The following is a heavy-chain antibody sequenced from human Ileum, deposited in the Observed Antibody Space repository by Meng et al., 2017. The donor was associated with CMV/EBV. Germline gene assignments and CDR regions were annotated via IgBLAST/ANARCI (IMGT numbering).Heavy chain of an antibody. Sequence: YDFNNVGIAWGRQAPGQGHEWMGWISSYDGDTWYAQRFRDRFTMTTDTATSTAYMELRSLRSDDTAVYYCARDRCKKCDDGWWFDPWGQGTLVTVSS. CDR3: ARDRCKKCDDGWWFDP. V-gene: IGHV1-18*01. CDR1: YDFNNVG. J-gene: IGHJ5*02. D-gene: IGHD2-15*01. CDR2: ISSYDGDT.